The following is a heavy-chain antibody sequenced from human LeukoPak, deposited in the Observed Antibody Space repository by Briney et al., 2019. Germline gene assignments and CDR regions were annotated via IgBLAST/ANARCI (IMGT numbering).Heavy chain of an antibody. Sequence: AASVNVSCKASGFTFTSSAVQWVRQARGQRLEWIGWIVVGSGNTNYAQKFQGRVTITADESTSTAYMELSSLRSEDTAVYYCASGRGGYCSSTSCRNYYYYYGMDVWGQGTTVTVSS. J-gene: IGHJ6*02. V-gene: IGHV1-58*01. CDR3: ASGRGGYCSSTSCRNYYYYYGMDV. CDR1: GFTFTSSA. D-gene: IGHD2-2*01. CDR2: IVVGSGNT.